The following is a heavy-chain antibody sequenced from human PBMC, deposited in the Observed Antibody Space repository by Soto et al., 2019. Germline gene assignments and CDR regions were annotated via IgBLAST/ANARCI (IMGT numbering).Heavy chain of an antibody. CDR1: GGSVRAPDW. CDR2: VHISGHS. V-gene: IGHV4-4*02. D-gene: IGHD3-3*01. J-gene: IGHJ5*02. Sequence: SETLSLTCTLSGGSVRAPDWWNWVRQSPDKGLEWIAEVHISGHSNYNPSLRSRVSVSIDSSKNQFSLRLSSVTAADTAIYYCATRITVFGLLIPPFDPWGQGTQVTVSS. CDR3: ATRITVFGLLIPPFDP.